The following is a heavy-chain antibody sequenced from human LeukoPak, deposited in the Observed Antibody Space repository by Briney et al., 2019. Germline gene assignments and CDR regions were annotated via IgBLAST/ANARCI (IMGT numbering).Heavy chain of an antibody. CDR3: ARDPYGGNSRDY. J-gene: IGHJ4*02. D-gene: IGHD4-23*01. Sequence: GGSLRLSCAASGFTFSSYSMNWVRQAPGKGLEWVSSISSSSSYIYYADSVKGRFTITRDNAKNSLYLQMNSRRAEDTAVYYCARDPYGGNSRDYWGQGTLVTVSS. CDR2: ISSSSSYI. V-gene: IGHV3-21*01. CDR1: GFTFSSYS.